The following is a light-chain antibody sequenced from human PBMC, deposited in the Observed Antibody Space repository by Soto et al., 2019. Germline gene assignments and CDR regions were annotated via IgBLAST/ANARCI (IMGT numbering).Light chain of an antibody. V-gene: IGKV3-11*01. CDR1: HSVSSN. CDR3: HQRSKWPLT. Sequence: EIVMTHSPATLSVSPWESAILSFSASHSVSSNLAWYQQTLGQAPRLLISDASNRATGIPDRFSGSGSGTDFTLTISSLEPEDFAVYYCHQRSKWPLTFGGGTKV. J-gene: IGKJ4*01. CDR2: DAS.